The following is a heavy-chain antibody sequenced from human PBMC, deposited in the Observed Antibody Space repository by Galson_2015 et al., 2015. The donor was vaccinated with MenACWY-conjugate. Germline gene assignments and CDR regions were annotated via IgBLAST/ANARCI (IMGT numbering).Heavy chain of an antibody. Sequence: SLRLSCAASGFTFSSCSMNWVRQAPGKGLEWVSSISSSSGYIYYADSVKGRFTISRDNAKNSLYLQMNSLRAEDTAVYYCARDPGAYSGSYSSSDSSGQGNLVTVSS. CDR3: ARDPGAYSGSYSSSDS. V-gene: IGHV3-21*01. CDR2: ISSSSGYI. D-gene: IGHD1-26*01. CDR1: GFTFSSCS. J-gene: IGHJ4*02.